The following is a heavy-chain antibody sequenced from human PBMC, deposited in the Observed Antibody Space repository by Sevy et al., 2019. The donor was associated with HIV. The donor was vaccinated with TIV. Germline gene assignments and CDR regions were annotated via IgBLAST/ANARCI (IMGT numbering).Heavy chain of an antibody. CDR2: INGGGGST. J-gene: IGHJ5*02. D-gene: IGHD3-3*01. CDR3: AKAPYYDFWSHNYNNWFDP. Sequence: GGSLRLSCVASGFRFSAFGMAWVRQAAGEGLEWVSGINGGGGSTYYRNSGKGRFTVSRDNSKNTGYLQMNSLRADDTAVYYCAKAPYYDFWSHNYNNWFDPWGQGTLVTVSS. CDR1: GFRFSAFG. V-gene: IGHV3-23*01.